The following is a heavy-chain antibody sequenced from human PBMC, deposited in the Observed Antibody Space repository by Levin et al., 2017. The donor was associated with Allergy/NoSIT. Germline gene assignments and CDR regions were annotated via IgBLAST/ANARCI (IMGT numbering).Heavy chain of an antibody. V-gene: IGHV1-2*02. Sequence: ASVKVSCKASGYTFTDYYIHYVRQAPGQGLEWMGWINPNSGGTTYAQKFQGRVTMTRDTSISTTYMELSRLRSDDTAVYYCARGDSGSFYIDYWGQGTLVTVSS. CDR1: GYTFTDYY. J-gene: IGHJ4*02. D-gene: IGHD1-26*01. CDR2: INPNSGGT. CDR3: ARGDSGSFYIDY.